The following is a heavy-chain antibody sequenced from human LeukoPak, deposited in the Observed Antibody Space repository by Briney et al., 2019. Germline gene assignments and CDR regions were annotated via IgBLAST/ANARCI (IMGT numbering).Heavy chain of an antibody. Sequence: GRSLRLSCAASGFTFTSYGMHWVRQAPGKGLEWLALISYDGSNKYSADSVKGRFTISRDNSKNTLYLQMNSLRAEDTAVYYCARGLAATGIKGPDYWGQGTLVTVSS. CDR1: GFTFTSYG. CDR3: ARGLAATGIKGPDY. CDR2: ISYDGSNK. V-gene: IGHV3-30*03. D-gene: IGHD6-13*01. J-gene: IGHJ4*02.